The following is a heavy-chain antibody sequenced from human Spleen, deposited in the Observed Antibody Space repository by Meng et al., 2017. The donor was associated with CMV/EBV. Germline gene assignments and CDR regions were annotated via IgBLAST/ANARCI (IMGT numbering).Heavy chain of an antibody. CDR1: GFIFSSYS. J-gene: IGHJ6*02. CDR3: VRVRERYCGSISCYTFFYHYYGMDV. CDR2: INSSSSGI. V-gene: IGHV3-48*04. D-gene: IGHD2-2*02. Sequence: GESLKISCAASGFIFSSYSLNWVRQAPGKGLEWVSYINSSSSGIYYADSVKGRFTISRDNTKNSLYLQMNGLRAEDTAVYYCVRVRERYCGSISCYTFFYHYYGMDVGGQGTTVTVSS.